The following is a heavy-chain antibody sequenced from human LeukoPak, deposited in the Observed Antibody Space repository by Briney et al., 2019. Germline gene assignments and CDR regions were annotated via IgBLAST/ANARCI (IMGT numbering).Heavy chain of an antibody. J-gene: IGHJ4*02. CDR1: GFTISNYE. CDR2: ISGGGRTM. V-gene: IGHV3-48*03. Sequence: GGSLRLSCAASGFTISNYEMNWVRQAPGKGLEWVSYISGGGRTMNYADPVKGRFTISRDNAKNSLYLQMNSLRAEDTAVYYCARVGLGSGFPFDSWGQGTLVTVSS. D-gene: IGHD3-3*01. CDR3: ARVGLGSGFPFDS.